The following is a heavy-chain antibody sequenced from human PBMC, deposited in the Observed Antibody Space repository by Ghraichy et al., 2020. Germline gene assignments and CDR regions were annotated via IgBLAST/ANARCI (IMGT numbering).Heavy chain of an antibody. Sequence: GGSLRLSCAASGFTFSDHYMDWVRQAPGKGLEWVGRTRNKANSYTTEYAASVKGRFTISRDDSKNSLYPQMNSLKTEDTAVYYCASSYVDARSDAFDIWGQGTMVTVSS. D-gene: IGHD3-16*01. CDR1: GFTFSDHY. V-gene: IGHV3-72*01. J-gene: IGHJ3*02. CDR2: TRNKANSYTT. CDR3: ASSYVDARSDAFDI.